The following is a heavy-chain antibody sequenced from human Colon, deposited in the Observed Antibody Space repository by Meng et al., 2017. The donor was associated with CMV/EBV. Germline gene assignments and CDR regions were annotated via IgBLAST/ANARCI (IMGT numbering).Heavy chain of an antibody. J-gene: IGHJ5*01. V-gene: IGHV4-31*03. D-gene: IGHD3-10*01. CDR2: IYYTGNT. Sequence: QLLESGPGLVKPSQTLSLTCTVSGGSISSGGHYWNWIRQHPGKGLEWIGYIYYTGNTYYNPSLKSRVTMSVDTSKNQFSLKLTSLSAADTAVYYCASGSWAARFASWGQGALVTVSS. CDR1: GGSISSGGHY. CDR3: ASGSWAARFAS.